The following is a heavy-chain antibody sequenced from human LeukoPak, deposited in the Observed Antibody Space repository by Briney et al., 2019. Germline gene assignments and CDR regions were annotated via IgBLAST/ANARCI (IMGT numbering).Heavy chain of an antibody. CDR2: ISYDGSNK. J-gene: IGHJ5*02. CDR3: AKDRIAAAGHFGGFDP. D-gene: IGHD6-13*01. CDR1: GFTFSSYG. Sequence: PGRSLRLSCAASGFTFSSYGMHWVRQAPGKGLEWVAVISYDGSNKYYADSVKGRFTISRDNSKNTLYLQMNSLRAEDTAVYYCAKDRIAAAGHFGGFDPWGQGTLVTVSS. V-gene: IGHV3-30*18.